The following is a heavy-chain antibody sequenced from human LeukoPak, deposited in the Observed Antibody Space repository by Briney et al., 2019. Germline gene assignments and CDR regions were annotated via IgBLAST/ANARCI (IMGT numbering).Heavy chain of an antibody. V-gene: IGHV3-7*04. Sequence: PGGSLGLSCVASGFTSSTYWMSWVRQAPGKGLEWVANIKQDGSEKNYVDSVKGRFTISRDNAKNSLYLQMNSLRAEDTAVYYCARGNWAPSDYWGQGTLVTVSS. CDR3: ARGNWAPSDY. CDR1: GFTSSTYW. CDR2: IKQDGSEK. J-gene: IGHJ4*02. D-gene: IGHD3-16*01.